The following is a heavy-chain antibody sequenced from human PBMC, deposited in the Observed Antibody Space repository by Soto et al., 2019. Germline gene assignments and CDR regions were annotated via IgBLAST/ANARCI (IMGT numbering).Heavy chain of an antibody. J-gene: IGHJ2*01. V-gene: IGHV3-30-3*01. D-gene: IGHD3-16*02. Sequence: QVQLVESGGGVVQPGRSLRLSCAASGFTFSSYAMHWVRQAPGKGLERVAVISYDGSNKYYADSVKGRFTISRDNSKNTLYLQMNSLRAEDTAVYYCARDPPYDYVWGSYRPWWYFDLWGRGTLVTVSS. CDR3: ARDPPYDYVWGSYRPWWYFDL. CDR1: GFTFSSYA. CDR2: ISYDGSNK.